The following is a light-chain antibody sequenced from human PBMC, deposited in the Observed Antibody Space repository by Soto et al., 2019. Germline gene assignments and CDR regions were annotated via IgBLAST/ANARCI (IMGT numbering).Light chain of an antibody. CDR2: GNS. J-gene: IGLJ2*01. CDR3: SSYTSRNTVI. Sequence: SVLTQPPSVSGAPGQRVTISCTGSSSNIGAGYDVHWYQQLPGTAPKLLIYGNSNRPSGVPDRFSGSKSGTSASLAITGLQAEDEADYYCSSYTSRNTVIFGGGTKLTVL. V-gene: IGLV1-40*01. CDR1: SSNIGAGYD.